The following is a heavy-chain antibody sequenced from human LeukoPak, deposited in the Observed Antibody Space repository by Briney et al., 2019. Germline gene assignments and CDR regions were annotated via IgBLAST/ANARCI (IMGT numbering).Heavy chain of an antibody. V-gene: IGHV4-39*01. Sequence: PSETLSLTCMVSGGSISSTTYYWGWIRQPPGKGLEWIANIYYSGSTYYNPSLKSRVTISVDTSKNQFSLKLSSVTAADTAVYYCARHSPLNWYSSGWYWTGPRYMDVWGKGTTVTISS. J-gene: IGHJ6*03. CDR3: ARHSPLNWYSSGWYWTGPRYMDV. CDR1: GGSISSTTYY. D-gene: IGHD6-19*01. CDR2: IYYSGST.